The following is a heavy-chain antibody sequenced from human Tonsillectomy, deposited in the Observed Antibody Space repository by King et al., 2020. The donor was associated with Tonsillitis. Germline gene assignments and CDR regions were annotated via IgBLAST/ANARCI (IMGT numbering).Heavy chain of an antibody. D-gene: IGHD3-22*01. J-gene: IGHJ4*02. V-gene: IGHV3-30*18. CDR1: GFTFSSYG. Sequence: VQLVESGGGVVQPGRSLRLSCAASGFTFSSYGMHWVRQAPGKGLEWVAVISYDGSNKYYADSVKGRFTISRDNSKNTLYLQMNSLRPEDTAVYYCAKDYYYDSSGCDYWGQGTLVTVSS. CDR2: ISYDGSNK. CDR3: AKDYYYDSSGCDY.